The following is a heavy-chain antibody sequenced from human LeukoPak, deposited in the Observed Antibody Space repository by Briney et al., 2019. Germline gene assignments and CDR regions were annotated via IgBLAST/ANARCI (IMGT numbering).Heavy chain of an antibody. V-gene: IGHV4-30-2*01. D-gene: IGHD3-22*01. CDR1: GGSISSGGYS. CDR3: ARGPIVVVINDAFDI. J-gene: IGHJ3*02. Sequence: PSETLSLTCAVSGGSISSGGYSWSWIRQPPGKGLEWIGYIYHSGSTYYNPSLKSRVTISVGRSKNQFSLKLSSVTAADTAVYYCARGPIVVVINDAFDIWGQGTMVTVSS. CDR2: IYHSGST.